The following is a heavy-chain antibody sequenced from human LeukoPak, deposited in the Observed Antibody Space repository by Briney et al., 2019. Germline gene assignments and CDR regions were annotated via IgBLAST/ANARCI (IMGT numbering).Heavy chain of an antibody. J-gene: IGHJ4*02. CDR3: VREGGYGILGY. CDR1: GDSVCSNSAA. V-gene: IGHV6-1*01. Sequence: LSQTLSLTCAISGDSVCSNSAAWNWFRQSPSRGLEWLGRTYYRSKWYNDYAVSVKSRITISPDTSKNHFSLQLNSVTPEDTAVYYCVREGGYGILGYWAQGTLVTVSS. CDR2: TYYRSKWYN. D-gene: IGHD5-18*01.